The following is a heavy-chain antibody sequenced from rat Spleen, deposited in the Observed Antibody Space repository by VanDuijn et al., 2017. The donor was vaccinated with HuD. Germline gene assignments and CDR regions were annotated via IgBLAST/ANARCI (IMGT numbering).Heavy chain of an antibody. V-gene: IGHV2-6*01. CDR2: ISSGGYT. Sequence: QVQLKETGPGLVQTTQTLSVTCTVSGFSLTSYGVHWVRQAPGKGLEWIATISSGGYTYYNSALKSRLSISRDTSKSQVFLRMNSLQTEDTAIYFCTRDHSYWGSYYPGGFAYWGQGTLVTVSS. D-gene: IGHD1-12*02. CDR1: GFSLTSYG. CDR3: TRDHSYWGSYYPGGFAY. J-gene: IGHJ3*01.